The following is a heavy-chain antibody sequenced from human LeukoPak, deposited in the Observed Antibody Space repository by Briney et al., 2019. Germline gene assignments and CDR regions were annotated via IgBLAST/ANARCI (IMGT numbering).Heavy chain of an antibody. CDR3: VRGTTTYDS. V-gene: IGHV3-74*01. D-gene: IGHD4-17*01. CDR2: INSDESAK. J-gene: IGHJ4*02. CDR1: GFTVSSNY. Sequence: PGGSLRLSCAASGFTVSSNYMSWVRQAPGKGLLWVSRINSDESAKVYADSVKGRFTISRDNARNTLYLQMNSLRVDDTAVYYCVRGTTTYDSWGQGTLVTVSS.